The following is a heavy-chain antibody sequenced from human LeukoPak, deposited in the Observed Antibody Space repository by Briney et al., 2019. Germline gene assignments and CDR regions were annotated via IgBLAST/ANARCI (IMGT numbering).Heavy chain of an antibody. J-gene: IGHJ6*02. CDR3: ARDGAGGYYYYGMDV. V-gene: IGHV3-33*01. CDR1: GFTFSSYG. Sequence: GGSLRLSCAASGFTFSSYGMHWVRQAPGKGLEWVAVIWYDGSNKYYADSVKGRFTISRDNSKNTLYLQMNSLRAEDTAVYYCARDGAGGYYYYGMDVWGQGTTVTVSS. D-gene: IGHD2-15*01. CDR2: IWYDGSNK.